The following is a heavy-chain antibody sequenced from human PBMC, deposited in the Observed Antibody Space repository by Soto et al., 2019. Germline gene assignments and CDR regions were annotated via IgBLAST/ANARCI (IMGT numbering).Heavy chain of an antibody. J-gene: IGHJ4*02. CDR2: LSYLGTT. V-gene: IGHV4-39*01. Sequence: QLHLQESGPGLVKPSETLSLTCTVSNDSIRSGTYYWAWIRQPPGRGLEWMGSLSYLGTTDYNPSLKSRVTISKDASKNQFSLKLTSVTAADTAVYYCATGMSDSGWYEDHLWGRGTLVTVSS. D-gene: IGHD6-19*01. CDR3: ATGMSDSGWYEDHL. CDR1: NDSIRSGTYY.